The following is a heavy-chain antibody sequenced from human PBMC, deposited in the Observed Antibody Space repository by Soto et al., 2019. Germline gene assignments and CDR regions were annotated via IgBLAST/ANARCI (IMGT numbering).Heavy chain of an antibody. D-gene: IGHD1-20*01. CDR3: ARRYNWKPYFDS. Sequence: SETLSLTCTVSGGSISSGGYYWSWSRQHPGKGLEGSGYIYYSGSTYYNPSLKSRVTISVDTAKNHFSLKLSSVTAADTAVYYCARRYNWKPYFDSWGQGTLVTVSS. CDR2: IYYSGST. V-gene: IGHV4-31*03. J-gene: IGHJ4*02. CDR1: GGSISSGGYY.